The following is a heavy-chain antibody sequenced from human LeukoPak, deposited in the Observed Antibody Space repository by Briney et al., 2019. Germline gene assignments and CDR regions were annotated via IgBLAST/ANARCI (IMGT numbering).Heavy chain of an antibody. CDR1: GGSMNSHY. Sequence: PSETLSLTCIVSGGSMNSHYWSWIRQPPGKGLEWIGYIYYSGTTNYNPSLKSRVTISVDTSKNLLSLRLSSVTAADTAVYYCARDHGDYDTWYFDLWGRGTLVTVSS. J-gene: IGHJ2*01. CDR3: ARDHGDYDTWYFDL. CDR2: IYYSGTT. D-gene: IGHD4-17*01. V-gene: IGHV4-59*11.